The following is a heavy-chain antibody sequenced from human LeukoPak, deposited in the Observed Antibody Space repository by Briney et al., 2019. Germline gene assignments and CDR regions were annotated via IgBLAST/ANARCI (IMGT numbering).Heavy chain of an antibody. CDR1: GGSINSYH. CDR3: ARRQSSWYFDY. J-gene: IGHJ4*02. Sequence: SETLSLTCTVSGGSINSYHWSWIRQPPGKGLEWIGYIYYSRSTSYNPSLKSRVTISVDTSKNQFSLKLSSVIAADTAVYYCARRQSSWYFDYWGQGTLVTVSS. CDR2: IYYSRST. V-gene: IGHV4-59*08. D-gene: IGHD6-13*01.